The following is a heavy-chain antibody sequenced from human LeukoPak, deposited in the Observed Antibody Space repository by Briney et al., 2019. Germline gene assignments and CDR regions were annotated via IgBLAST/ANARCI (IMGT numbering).Heavy chain of an antibody. V-gene: IGHV3-74*01. CDR2: TNNAGSST. CDR3: ARAYGMDV. J-gene: IGHJ6*02. Sequence: GGSLRLSCVASGFTLRSYWMHWVRQVPGKGLVWVSRTNNAGSSTNYADSVKGRLTISRDNAKNTLYLQMSSLRAEDTAVYFCARAYGMDVWGQGTTVTVSS. CDR1: GFTLRSYW.